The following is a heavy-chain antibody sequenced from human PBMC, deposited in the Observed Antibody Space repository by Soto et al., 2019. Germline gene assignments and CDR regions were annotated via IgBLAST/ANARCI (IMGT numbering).Heavy chain of an antibody. CDR1: EFNVTNGH. CDR2: IFGDGNT. V-gene: IGHV3-53*01. Sequence: GGSLRLSCAASEFNVTNGHINWVRQAPGKGLEWVSVIFGDGNTKYGDSVKGRFTISRDTSKNTVYLQMNSLRAEDTAVYYCAGDCHGDKYFDYWDQGTLVTVCS. CDR3: AGDCHGDKYFDY. J-gene: IGHJ4*02.